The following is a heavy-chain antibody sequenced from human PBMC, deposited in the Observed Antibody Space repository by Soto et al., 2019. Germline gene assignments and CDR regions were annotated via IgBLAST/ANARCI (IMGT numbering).Heavy chain of an antibody. Sequence: GASVKVSCKASGGTFSSYAISWVRQAPGQGLEWMGGIIPIFGTANYAQKFQGRVTITADESTSTAYMELSSLRSEDTAVYYCARAETTAFLNYHYYGMDVWGQGTTGTVSS. D-gene: IGHD1-1*01. CDR2: IIPIFGTA. CDR3: ARAETTAFLNYHYYGMDV. V-gene: IGHV1-69*13. CDR1: GGTFSSYA. J-gene: IGHJ6*02.